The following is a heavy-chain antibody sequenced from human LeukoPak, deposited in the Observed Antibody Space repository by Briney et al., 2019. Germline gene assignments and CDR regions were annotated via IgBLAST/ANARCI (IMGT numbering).Heavy chain of an antibody. J-gene: IGHJ5*02. CDR1: GGSFSGYY. CDR2: INHSGST. Sequence: SGTLSLTCAVYGGSFSGYYWSWIRQPPGKGLEWMGEINHSGSTNYNPSLKGRVTISVDTSKNQFSLKLSSVTAADTAVYYCARGGVVPAARSNWFDPWGQGTLVTVSS. D-gene: IGHD2-2*01. V-gene: IGHV4-34*01. CDR3: ARGGVVPAARSNWFDP.